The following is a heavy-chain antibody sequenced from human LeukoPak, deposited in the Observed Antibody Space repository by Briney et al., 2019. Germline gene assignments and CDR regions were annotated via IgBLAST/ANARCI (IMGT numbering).Heavy chain of an antibody. CDR2: ISSSSSYI. D-gene: IGHD3-16*01. CDR1: GFTFSSYS. J-gene: IGHJ4*02. Sequence: AGGSLRLSCAASGFTFSSYSMNWVRQAPGKGLEWVSSISSSSSYIYYADSVKGRFTISRDNAKNSVYLQMNSLRADDTAIYYCARDLRRGGSYFDYWGQGTLVTVSS. CDR3: ARDLRRGGSYFDY. V-gene: IGHV3-21*04.